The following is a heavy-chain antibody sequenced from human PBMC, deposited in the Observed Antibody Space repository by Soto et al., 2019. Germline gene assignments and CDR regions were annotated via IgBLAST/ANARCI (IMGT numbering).Heavy chain of an antibody. V-gene: IGHV3-30*18. Sequence: QVQLVESGGGVVQPGRSLRLSCAASGFTFSTYLMHWVRQAPGKGLEWMAVISYDERNKFYADSVKGRFTVSRDNSKNTLYLQMNSLRAEDTAVYFCAKDLSKYYYDSSGYTLDYWGQGTLVTVSS. J-gene: IGHJ4*02. CDR2: ISYDERNK. CDR3: AKDLSKYYYDSSGYTLDY. D-gene: IGHD3-22*01. CDR1: GFTFSTYL.